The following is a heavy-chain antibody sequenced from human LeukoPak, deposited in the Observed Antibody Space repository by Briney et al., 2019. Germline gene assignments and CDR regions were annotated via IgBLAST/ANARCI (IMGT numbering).Heavy chain of an antibody. Sequence: PGGSLRLSCAGSGFTFSSHWMGWVRQAPGKGLEWLANIKEDGHEKYYVDSVQGRFTTSRDNAKNSLFLQMDSLRAEDTAVYFCARHGYYVFDYWGQGTLVTVSS. V-gene: IGHV3-7*01. CDR2: IKEDGHEK. D-gene: IGHD4-17*01. J-gene: IGHJ4*02. CDR1: GFTFSSHW. CDR3: ARHGYYVFDY.